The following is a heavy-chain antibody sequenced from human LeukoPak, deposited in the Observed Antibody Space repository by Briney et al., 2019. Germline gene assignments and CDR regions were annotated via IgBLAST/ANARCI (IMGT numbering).Heavy chain of an antibody. CDR1: GFTFDDYA. CDR3: AKDPGRFLDHIGWFDP. D-gene: IGHD3-3*01. J-gene: IGHJ5*02. Sequence: GGSLRLSCAASGFTFDDYAMHWVRQAPGKGLEWVSGISWNSGSIGYADSVKGRFTISRDNAKNSLYLQMNSLRAEDMALYYCAKDPGRFLDHIGWFDPWGQGTLVTVSS. CDR2: ISWNSGSI. V-gene: IGHV3-9*03.